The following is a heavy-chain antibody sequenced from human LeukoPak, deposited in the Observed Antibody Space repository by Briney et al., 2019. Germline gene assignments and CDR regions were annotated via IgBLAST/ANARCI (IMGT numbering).Heavy chain of an antibody. CDR3: ARDCSSTSCYLPCY. J-gene: IGHJ4*02. CDR2: INPNSGGT. D-gene: IGHD2-2*01. V-gene: IGHV1-2*02. CDR1: GYTFTGYY. Sequence: GASVKVSCKASGYTFTGYYMHWVRQAPGQGLEWMGWINPNSGGTNYAQKFQGRVTMTRDTSISTAYMELSRLRSDDTAVYYCARDCSSTSCYLPCYWGQGTLVTVSS.